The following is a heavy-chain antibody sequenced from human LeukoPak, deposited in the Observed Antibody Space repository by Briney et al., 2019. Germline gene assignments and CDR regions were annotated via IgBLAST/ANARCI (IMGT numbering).Heavy chain of an antibody. J-gene: IGHJ4*02. Sequence: GGSQRLSCAASGFTFSSYWMTWVRQAPGKGLEWVASIKQDESEKYYADSVKGRFTISRDNARNSLYLQMSSLRADDTAVYYCARDGAFRIYDYWGQGTLVTVSS. CDR2: IKQDESEK. CDR1: GFTFSSYW. V-gene: IGHV3-7*01. D-gene: IGHD3-3*02. CDR3: ARDGAFRIYDY.